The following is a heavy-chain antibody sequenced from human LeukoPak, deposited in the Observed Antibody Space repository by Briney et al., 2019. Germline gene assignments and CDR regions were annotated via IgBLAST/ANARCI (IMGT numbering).Heavy chain of an antibody. CDR3: AKHPRITLSGVATSFDY. D-gene: IGHD3-3*01. V-gene: IGHV3-23*01. Sequence: GGSLRLSCAASGFTFSSYAMSWVRQAPGKALECVSAISGSGGSTYYPHSVKGRFTISRDNSKNTLYRQTNSRRAEGTTVYYCAKHPRITLSGVATSFDYWGQGTLVTVSS. J-gene: IGHJ4*02. CDR1: GFTFSSYA. CDR2: ISGSGGST.